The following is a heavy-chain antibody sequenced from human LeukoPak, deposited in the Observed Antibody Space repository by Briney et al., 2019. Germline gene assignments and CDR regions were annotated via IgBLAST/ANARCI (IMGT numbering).Heavy chain of an antibody. CDR3: ARRRYCSSTSCDFDY. V-gene: IGHV5-51*01. J-gene: IGHJ4*02. Sequence: GESLKISCKGSGYSFTSYWIGWVRQMPGKGLEWMGIISPGDSDTRYSPSFQGQITISADKFISTAYLQWSSLKASDTAMYYCARRRYCSSTSCDFDYWGQGTLVTVSS. CDR1: GYSFTSYW. CDR2: ISPGDSDT. D-gene: IGHD2-2*01.